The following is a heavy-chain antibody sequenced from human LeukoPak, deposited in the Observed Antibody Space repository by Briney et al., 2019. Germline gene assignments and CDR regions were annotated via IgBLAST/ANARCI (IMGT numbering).Heavy chain of an antibody. D-gene: IGHD3-22*01. J-gene: IGHJ4*02. Sequence: PGGSLRLSSAASGFTFCTFDMSGGRQAPGEGLQCFSTIPGAGGTTLFADSVKGRFSISRDNSNNKVFLQMNSLRVEDTAVYYCAKASDFDSSGFPIDVFDFWGQGLLVSVAS. CDR3: AKASDFDSSGFPIDVFDF. CDR1: GFTFCTFD. CDR2: IPGAGGTT. V-gene: IGHV3-23*01.